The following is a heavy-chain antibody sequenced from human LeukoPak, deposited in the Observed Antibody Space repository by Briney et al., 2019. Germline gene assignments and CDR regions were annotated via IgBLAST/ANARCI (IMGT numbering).Heavy chain of an antibody. J-gene: IGHJ4*02. CDR3: AKRGVVIRGILVIGYHQEAYHYDF. CDR2: ISERGGST. D-gene: IGHD3-10*01. CDR1: GISLSNYA. V-gene: IGHV3-23*01. Sequence: GGSLRLSCVVSGISLSNYAMTWVRQAPGTGLEWVSYISERGGSTTYADSVKGRFTISRDTSLNTLYLQMNNLRAEDTAVYFCAKRGVVIRGILVIGYHQEAYHYDFWGQGVLVTVSS.